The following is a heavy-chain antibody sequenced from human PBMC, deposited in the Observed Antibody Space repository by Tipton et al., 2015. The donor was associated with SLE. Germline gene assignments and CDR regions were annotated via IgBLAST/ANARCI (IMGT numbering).Heavy chain of an antibody. CDR2: IYSSGST. Sequence: TLSLTCTVSSGSISSSSHYWGWIRQPPGKGLEWIGSIYSSGSTYYNPSLKSRVTISVDTSKDQFSLKLSSVTAADTAVYYCARLPAYYDFWSGYYPYYFDYWGQGTLVTVSS. J-gene: IGHJ4*02. V-gene: IGHV4-39*01. D-gene: IGHD3-3*01. CDR1: SGSISSSSHY. CDR3: ARLPAYYDFWSGYYPYYFDY.